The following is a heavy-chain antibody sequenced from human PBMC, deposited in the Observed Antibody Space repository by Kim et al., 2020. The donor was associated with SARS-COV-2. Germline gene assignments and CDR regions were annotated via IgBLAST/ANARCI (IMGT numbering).Heavy chain of an antibody. CDR3: AREPAGPHYYDSSGYHPFDP. Sequence: SVKVSCKASGGTFSSYAISWVRQAPGQGLEWMGGIIPIFGTANYAQKFQGRVTITADESTSTAYMELSSLRSEDTAVYYCAREPAGPHYYDSSGYHPFDPWGQGTLVTVSS. D-gene: IGHD3-22*01. CDR1: GGTFSSYA. J-gene: IGHJ5*02. V-gene: IGHV1-69*13. CDR2: IIPIFGTA.